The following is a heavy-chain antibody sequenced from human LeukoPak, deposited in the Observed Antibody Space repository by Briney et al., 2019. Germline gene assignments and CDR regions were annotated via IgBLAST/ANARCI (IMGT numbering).Heavy chain of an antibody. J-gene: IGHJ1*01. CDR1: GFTFSGSA. Sequence: AGGSLTLSCAASGFTFSGSAMHWVRQASGKGLEWVGRIRSKANSYATAYAASVKGRFTISRDDSKNTAYLQMNSLKTEDTAAYYCTSTLGYCSGGSCYPQHWGQGTLVTVSS. CDR3: TSTLGYCSGGSCYPQH. D-gene: IGHD2-15*01. CDR2: IRSKANSYAT. V-gene: IGHV3-73*01.